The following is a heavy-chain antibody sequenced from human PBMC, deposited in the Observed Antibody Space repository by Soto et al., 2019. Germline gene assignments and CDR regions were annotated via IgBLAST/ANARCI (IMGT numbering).Heavy chain of an antibody. V-gene: IGHV1-69*01. CDR3: AKASGRSWYNWFDP. J-gene: IGHJ5*02. CDR1: GGNFTSHA. Sequence: QVQLVQSGAEVKKPGSSVKVSCKASGGNFTSHAISWVRQAPGQGLEFMGGIVPLFGTTNYAHKFRGRVTITADESTSTVYMELSSLTSEDTAVYYCAKASGRSWYNWFDPWGQGTLVTVST. CDR2: IVPLFGTT. D-gene: IGHD6-13*01.